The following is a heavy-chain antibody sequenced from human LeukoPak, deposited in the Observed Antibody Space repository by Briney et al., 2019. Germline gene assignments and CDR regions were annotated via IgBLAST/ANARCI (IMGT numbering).Heavy chain of an antibody. J-gene: IGHJ4*02. CDR1: GFTFEDYS. D-gene: IGHD3-3*01. Sequence: GRSLRLSCAASGFTFEDYSMHWVRQAPGKGLEWVAGIYWNSDHPGYGASVKGRFTVSRDNVKKSLYLEMDSLRPGDTGFYYCVKGNRGALFGVVMGFDHWGQGTPVTVSS. CDR3: VKGNRGALFGVVMGFDH. CDR2: IYWNSDHP. V-gene: IGHV3-9*01.